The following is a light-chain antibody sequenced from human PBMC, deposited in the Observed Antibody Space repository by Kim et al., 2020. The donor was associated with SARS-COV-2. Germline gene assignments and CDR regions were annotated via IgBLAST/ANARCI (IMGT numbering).Light chain of an antibody. J-gene: IGLJ2*01. CDR2: GRN. CDR3: QSRDSGGNVV. V-gene: IGLV3-19*01. CDR1: SLRSYY. Sequence: SELTHDPAVSVALGQTVRITCQGDSLRSYYATWYQQKPRQAPLLVIFGRNNRPSGIPDRFSGSTSGNTASLTISGAQAEDEADFYCQSRDSGGNVVFGGGTKLTVL.